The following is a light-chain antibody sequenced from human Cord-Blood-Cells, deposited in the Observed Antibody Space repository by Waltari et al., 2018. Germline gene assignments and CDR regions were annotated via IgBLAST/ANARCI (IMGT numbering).Light chain of an antibody. CDR1: QSVLYSSNNKNY. CDR2: WAS. CDR3: QQYYSTPPFT. V-gene: IGKV4-1*01. Sequence: DIVMTQSPDSLAVSLGERATINCKPRQSVLYSSNNKNYLAWYQQKPGQPPKLLIYWASTRESGVPDRFSGSGSGTDFTLTISSLQAEDVAVYYCQQYYSTPPFTFGPGTKVDIK. J-gene: IGKJ3*01.